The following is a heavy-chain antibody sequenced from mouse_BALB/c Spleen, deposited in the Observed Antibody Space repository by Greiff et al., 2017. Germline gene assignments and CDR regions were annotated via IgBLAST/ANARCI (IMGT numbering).Heavy chain of an antibody. D-gene: IGHD2-10*02. CDR2: ISPGNGDI. CDR3: ARYGYGNFAY. V-gene: IGHV1-14*01. Sequence: VQLQPSGPELVKPGASVKMSCKASGYTFTSYVMHWVKQKPGQGLEWIGYISPGNGDIKYNEKFKGKATLTADKSSSTAYMQLSSPTSEDSAVYYCARYGYGNFAYWGQGTLVTVSA. J-gene: IGHJ3*01. CDR1: GYTFTSYV.